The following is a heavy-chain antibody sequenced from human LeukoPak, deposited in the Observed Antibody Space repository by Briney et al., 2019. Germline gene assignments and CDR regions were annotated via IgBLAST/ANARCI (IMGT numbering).Heavy chain of an antibody. Sequence: SETLSLTCTVSGDSISSSSYYWSWIRQPPGKGLEWIGYIYYSGSTNYNPSLKSRVTISVDTSKNQFSLKLSSVTAADTAVYYCARGRYYYGSGSYYDAFDIWGQGTMVTVSS. CDR1: GDSISSSSYY. J-gene: IGHJ3*02. CDR2: IYYSGST. V-gene: IGHV4-61*05. D-gene: IGHD3-10*01. CDR3: ARGRYYYGSGSYYDAFDI.